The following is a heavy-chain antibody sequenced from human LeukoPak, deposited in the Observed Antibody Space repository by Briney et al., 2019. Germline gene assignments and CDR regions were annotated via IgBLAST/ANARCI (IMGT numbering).Heavy chain of an antibody. V-gene: IGHV3-21*01. CDR3: AREPSEGTFDI. J-gene: IGHJ3*02. D-gene: IGHD3-10*01. CDR1: GFTFSSYS. CDR2: ISSSSSYI. Sequence: GGSLRLSCAASGFTFSSYSMNWVRQAPGKGLEWVSSISSSSSYIYYADSGKGRFTISRDNAKNSLYLQMNSLRAEDTAVYYCAREPSEGTFDIWGQGTMVTVSS.